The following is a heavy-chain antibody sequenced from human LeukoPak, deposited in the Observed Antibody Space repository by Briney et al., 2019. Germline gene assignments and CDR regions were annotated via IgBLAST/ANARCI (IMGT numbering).Heavy chain of an antibody. Sequence: GGSLRLSCAASGFTISSYGMSWVRQAPGKGLEWVPAISGSDGSTYYADSVKGRFTISRDNSKNTLYLQLNSLRAEDTAVYYCAKEEYSGSLLTLDYWGQGTLVTVSS. J-gene: IGHJ4*02. D-gene: IGHD1-26*01. CDR1: GFTISSYG. CDR3: AKEEYSGSLLTLDY. V-gene: IGHV3-23*01. CDR2: ISGSDGST.